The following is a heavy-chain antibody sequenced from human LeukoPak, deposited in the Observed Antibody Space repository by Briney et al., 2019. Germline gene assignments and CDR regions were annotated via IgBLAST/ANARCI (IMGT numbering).Heavy chain of an antibody. J-gene: IGHJ6*02. CDR3: ARGPNRWWVVSRNWGMDV. D-gene: IGHD2-15*01. CDR1: GLSIGDNS. Sequence: SGGSLRLSRAASGLSIGDNSMHWVRQAPGKGLEWVSLISWDESTTNYSDSVKGRFTVSRDSSKNSLHLQMNSLRTEDTALYYCARGPNRWWVVSRNWGMDVWGQGTTVTVSS. CDR2: ISWDESTT. V-gene: IGHV3-43*01.